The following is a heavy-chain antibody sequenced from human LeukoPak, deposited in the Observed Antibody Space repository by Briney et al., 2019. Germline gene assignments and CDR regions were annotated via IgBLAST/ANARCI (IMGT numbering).Heavy chain of an antibody. CDR2: INSDGSST. CDR1: GFTFSNYF. V-gene: IGHV3-74*01. D-gene: IGHD6-19*01. CDR3: ASTPGIAVAVDY. Sequence: GGSLRLSCAASGFTFSNYFMHWVRQAPGKGLVWVSRINSDGSSTNYADSVKGRFTISRDNAKNTLYLQMNSLRAEDTAVYYCASTPGIAVAVDYWGQGTLVTVSS. J-gene: IGHJ4*02.